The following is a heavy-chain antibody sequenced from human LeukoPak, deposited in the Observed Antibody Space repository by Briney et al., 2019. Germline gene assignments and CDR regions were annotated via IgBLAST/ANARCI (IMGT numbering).Heavy chain of an antibody. CDR2: IRSDGST. D-gene: IGHD1-1*01. V-gene: IGHV3-53*01. J-gene: IGHJ3*02. Sequence: PGGSLRLSCTASGFTVSSNYMSWVRQAPGKGLEWVSVIRSDGSTNHADSVKGRFTISRDNSKNTLYLQMNNLRAEDTAMYYCAREMYGGMYNDAFDIGGEGTKVTVSS. CDR1: GFTVSSNY. CDR3: AREMYGGMYNDAFDI.